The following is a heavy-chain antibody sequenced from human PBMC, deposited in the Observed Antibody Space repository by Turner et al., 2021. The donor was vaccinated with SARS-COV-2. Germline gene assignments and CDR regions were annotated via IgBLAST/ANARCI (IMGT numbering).Heavy chain of an antibody. CDR3: ASRWFGELPFDY. J-gene: IGHJ4*02. V-gene: IGHV1-69*02. CDR1: GGTLSSYT. D-gene: IGHD3-10*01. Sequence: QVQLVQSGAEVKKPGSAVKVSCKASGGTLSSYTISWVRQAPGQGLEWMGRIIPILGITHYAQKFQGRVTITADKSTSTAYMDLNSLRSEDTAVYYCASRWFGELPFDYWGQGTLVTVSS. CDR2: IIPILGIT.